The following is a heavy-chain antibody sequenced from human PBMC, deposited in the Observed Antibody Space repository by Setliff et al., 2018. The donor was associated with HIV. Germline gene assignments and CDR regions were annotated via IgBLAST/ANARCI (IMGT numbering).Heavy chain of an antibody. J-gene: IGHJ3*02. CDR1: GYTFTAYF. CDR2: INPNSGGT. V-gene: IGHV1-2*06. Sequence: ASVKVSCKASGYTFTAYFMHWVRQAPGQGLEWMGRINPNSGGTNYAQKFQGRVAMTRDTSITTAYMELSRLRSDDTAVYYCASKVHCTNGVCLDAFDIWGQGTMVTVSS. D-gene: IGHD2-8*01. CDR3: ASKVHCTNGVCLDAFDI.